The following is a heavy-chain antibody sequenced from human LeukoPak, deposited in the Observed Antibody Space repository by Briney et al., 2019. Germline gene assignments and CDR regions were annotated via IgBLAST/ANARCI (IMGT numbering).Heavy chain of an antibody. J-gene: IGHJ4*02. D-gene: IGHD7-27*01. CDR1: SGSISSSSYY. V-gene: IGHV4-39*01. Sequence: PSETLSLTCTVSSGSISSSSYYWGWIRQPPGKGLEWIGSIYYSGSTYYNPSLKSRVTISVDTSKNQFSLKLSSVTAADTAVYYCATLGPRRGYWGQGTLVTVSS. CDR3: ATLGPRRGY. CDR2: IYYSGST.